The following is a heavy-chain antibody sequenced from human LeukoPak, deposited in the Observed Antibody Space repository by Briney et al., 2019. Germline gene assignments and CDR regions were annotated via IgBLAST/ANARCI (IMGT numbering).Heavy chain of an antibody. CDR2: IYSGGST. D-gene: IGHD6-13*01. J-gene: IGHJ5*02. V-gene: IGHV3-66*01. CDR3: AKDPTVSIAAAGTTTEGWFDP. Sequence: GGSLRLSCAASGFTVSSNYMSWVRQAPGKGLEWVSVIYSGGSTYYADSVKGRFTISRDNSKDTLYLQMNSLRAEDTAVYYCAKDPTVSIAAAGTTTEGWFDPWGQGTLVTVSS. CDR1: GFTVSSNY.